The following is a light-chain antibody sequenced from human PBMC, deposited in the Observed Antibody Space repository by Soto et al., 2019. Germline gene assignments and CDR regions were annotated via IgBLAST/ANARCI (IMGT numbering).Light chain of an antibody. CDR3: QQYNSYST. CDR2: AAS. CDR1: QSISSY. Sequence: DVQMTPKTSSLSASVGDRVTITCRASQSISSYLNWYQQKPGKAPKLLIYAASSLQSGVPSRFSGSGSGTEFTLTISSLQPDDFATYYCQQYNSYSTFGQGTLLE. J-gene: IGKJ5*01. V-gene: IGKV1-5*01.